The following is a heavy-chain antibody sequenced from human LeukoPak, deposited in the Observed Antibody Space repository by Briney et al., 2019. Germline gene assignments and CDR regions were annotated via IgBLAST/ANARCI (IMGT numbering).Heavy chain of an antibody. CDR3: VKEIYGDSTGGRFQH. Sequence: GGSLRLSCATSGFIFSTYAMIWVRQAPGKGLEWVSVISGSGGRTYYADSVKGRFTISRDNSKNTLYLQMNSLRAEDTAVYYCVKEIYGDSTGGRFQHWGQGTLVTVSS. CDR2: ISGSGGRT. D-gene: IGHD4-17*01. J-gene: IGHJ1*01. CDR1: GFIFSTYA. V-gene: IGHV3-23*01.